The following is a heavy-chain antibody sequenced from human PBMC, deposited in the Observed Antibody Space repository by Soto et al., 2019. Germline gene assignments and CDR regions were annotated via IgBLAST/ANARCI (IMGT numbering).Heavy chain of an antibody. Sequence: QVQLVESGGGVVQPGRSLRLSCAASGFTFSSYGMHWVRQAPGKGLEWVAVISYDGSNKYYADSVKGRFTISRDNSKNTLYLQMNSPRAEDTAVYYCAKDPYYDSSGYYPVFDYWGQGTLVTVSS. CDR1: GFTFSSYG. J-gene: IGHJ4*02. CDR2: ISYDGSNK. CDR3: AKDPYYDSSGYYPVFDY. D-gene: IGHD3-22*01. V-gene: IGHV3-30*18.